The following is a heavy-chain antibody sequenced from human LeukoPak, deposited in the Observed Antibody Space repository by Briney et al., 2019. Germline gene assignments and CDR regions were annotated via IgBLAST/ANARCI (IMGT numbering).Heavy chain of an antibody. Sequence: GGSLRLSCAASGFTFSDYYMSWIRQAPGKGLEWVSYISSSSTYTNYADSVKGRFTISRDNAKNSLYLQMNSLRAEDTAVYYCARGSEGYSPIPGVLQYYGMDVWGKGTTVTVSS. CDR3: ARGSEGYSPIPGVLQYYGMDV. CDR1: GFTFSDYY. CDR2: ISSSSTYT. D-gene: IGHD5-24*01. J-gene: IGHJ6*04. V-gene: IGHV3-11*06.